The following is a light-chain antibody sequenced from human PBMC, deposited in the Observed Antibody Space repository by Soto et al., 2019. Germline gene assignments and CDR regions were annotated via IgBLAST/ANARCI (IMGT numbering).Light chain of an antibody. CDR3: QQYNSYWT. J-gene: IGKJ1*01. CDR1: QSISSW. V-gene: IGKV1-5*03. CDR2: KAS. Sequence: DIQMTQSPSTLSASVGDRVTITCRASQSISSWLAWYQQKPGKAPKLLLYKASSLESGVPSRFSGSGSGTEFTLTISSLQPDEVATYYCQQYNSYWTFGQGTKVEIK.